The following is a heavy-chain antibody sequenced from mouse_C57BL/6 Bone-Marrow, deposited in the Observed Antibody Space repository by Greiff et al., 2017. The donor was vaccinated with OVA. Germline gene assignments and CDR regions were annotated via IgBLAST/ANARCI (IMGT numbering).Heavy chain of an antibody. V-gene: IGHV1-53*01. CDR1: GYTFTSYW. CDR2: INPSNGGT. J-gene: IGHJ4*01. CDR3: ARSGGTTAAMDY. Sequence: VKLQQPGTELVKPGASVKLSCKASGYTFTSYWMHWVKQRPGQGLEWIGNINPSNGGTNYNEKFKSKATLTVDKSSSTAYMQLSSLTSEDSAVYYCARSGGTTAAMDYWGQGTSVTVSS. D-gene: IGHD1-2*01.